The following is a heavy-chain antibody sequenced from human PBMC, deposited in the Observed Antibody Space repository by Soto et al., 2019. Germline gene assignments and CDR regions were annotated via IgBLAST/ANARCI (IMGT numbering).Heavy chain of an antibody. CDR3: VRQPGGVATPGDDY. D-gene: IGHD2-15*01. J-gene: IGHJ4*02. CDR2: MNPDSGDT. Sequence: QVQLVQSGAEVKKPGASVKVSCEASGYPFSAFDINWVRQAGGQGLEWMGWMNPDSGDTAFAQRFQGRITMTRSTSISTAYMELSRLTSDDTAFYFCVRQPGGVATPGDDYWGQGTLVTVSS. V-gene: IGHV1-8*01. CDR1: GYPFSAFD.